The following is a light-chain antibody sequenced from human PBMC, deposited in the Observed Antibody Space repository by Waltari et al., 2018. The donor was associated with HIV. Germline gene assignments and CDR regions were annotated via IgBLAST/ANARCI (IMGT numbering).Light chain of an antibody. CDR1: QSLYSSSKKNS. V-gene: IGKV4-1*01. CDR3: QQYYTTPYT. CDR2: LSS. J-gene: IGKJ2*01. Sequence: DIVMTQSPDSLAVSLGERATIMCKSSQSLYSSSKKNSLAWYQQQPGHRLVRLIYLSSNRNSGVPDRFSCSGSGTDFTLTISSLQAEDVAVYYCQQYYTTPYTFGQGTKLGIK.